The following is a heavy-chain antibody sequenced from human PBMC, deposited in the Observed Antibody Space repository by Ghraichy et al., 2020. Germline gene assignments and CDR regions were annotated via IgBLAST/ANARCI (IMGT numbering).Heavy chain of an antibody. CDR1: GFTFSSYS. CDR2: ISSSSSTI. D-gene: IGHD4-17*01. V-gene: IGHV3-48*02. J-gene: IGHJ5*02. Sequence: LSLTCAASGFTFSSYSMNWVRQAPGKGLEWVSYISSSSSTIYYADSVKGRFTISRDNAKNSLYLQMNSLRDEDTAVYYCARDFYGDYAHWFDPWGQGTLVTVSS. CDR3: ARDFYGDYAHWFDP.